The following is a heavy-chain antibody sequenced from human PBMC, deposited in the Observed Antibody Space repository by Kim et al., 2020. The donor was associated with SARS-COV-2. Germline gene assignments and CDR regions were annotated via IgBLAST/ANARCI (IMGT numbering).Heavy chain of an antibody. V-gene: IGHV1-24*01. CDR3: AILGAVAGRFDY. CDR2: FDPEDGET. J-gene: IGHJ4*02. Sequence: ASVKVSCKVSGYTLTELSMHWVRQAPGKGLEWMGGFDPEDGETIYAQKFQGRVTMTEDTSTDTAYMELSSLRSEDTAVYYCAILGAVAGRFDYWGQGTLVTVSS. D-gene: IGHD6-19*01. CDR1: GYTLTELS.